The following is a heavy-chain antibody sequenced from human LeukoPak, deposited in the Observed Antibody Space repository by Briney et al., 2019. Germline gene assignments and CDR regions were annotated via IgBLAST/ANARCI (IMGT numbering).Heavy chain of an antibody. V-gene: IGHV3-23*01. CDR2: ITDSDSGT. CDR3: AKAYGYSSSWTSNYYFYGLDA. J-gene: IGHJ6*02. CDR1: GFTFRSYA. D-gene: IGHD6-13*01. Sequence: AGGSLRLSCAASGFTFRSYAMSWVRQAPGKGPEWVSGITDSDSGTYYADSVKGRFTISRDNSKNTLYLQMNSLRAEDTAVYYCAKAYGYSSSWTSNYYFYGLDAWGQGTTVTVSS.